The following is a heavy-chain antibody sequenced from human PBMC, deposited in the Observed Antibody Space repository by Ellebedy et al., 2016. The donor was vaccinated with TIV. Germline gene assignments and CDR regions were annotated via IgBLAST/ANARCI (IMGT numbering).Heavy chain of an antibody. CDR3: ASGYYDTLTGSTGGDFDS. J-gene: IGHJ4*02. D-gene: IGHD3-9*01. Sequence: SETLSLTCTVSNYSISSGSYWGWIRQPPGKGLEWIGSIYHIGSTYYNPSLKSRVTISVDTSTNQLYLKLSSVTAADTAVYYCASGYYDTLTGSTGGDFDSWGQGTLVTVSS. V-gene: IGHV4-38-2*02. CDR1: NYSISSGSY. CDR2: IYHIGST.